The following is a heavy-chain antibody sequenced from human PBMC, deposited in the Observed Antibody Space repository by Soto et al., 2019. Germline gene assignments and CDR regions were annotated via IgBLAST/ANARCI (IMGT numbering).Heavy chain of an antibody. D-gene: IGHD3-10*01. CDR3: ARDPPTYGSGSRTFDY. V-gene: IGHV3-21*01. J-gene: IGHJ4*02. CDR2: ISSSSSYI. CDR1: GFTFSSYS. Sequence: GGSLRLSCAASGFTFSSYSMNWVRQAPGKGLEWVSSISSSSSYIYYADSVKGRFTISRDNAKNSLYLQMNSLRAEDTAVYYCARDPPTYGSGSRTFDYWGQGTLVTVSS.